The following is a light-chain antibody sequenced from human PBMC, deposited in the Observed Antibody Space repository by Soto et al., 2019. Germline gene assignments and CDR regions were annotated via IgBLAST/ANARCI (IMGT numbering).Light chain of an antibody. CDR2: GAS. J-gene: IGKJ1*01. CDR1: QSLSSSY. V-gene: IGKV3-20*01. Sequence: EIVLTQSPGTLSLSPGERATLSYRASQSLSSSYLAWYQQKPGQAPRLLVYGASNRATGISDRFSGSGSGTDFTLSINRLEPEDFAVYYCQQYGVSPWTFGQGTKVEIK. CDR3: QQYGVSPWT.